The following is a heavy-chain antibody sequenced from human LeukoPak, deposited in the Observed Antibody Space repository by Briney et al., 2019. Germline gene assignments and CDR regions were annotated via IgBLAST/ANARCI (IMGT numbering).Heavy chain of an antibody. Sequence: PGGSLRLSCAASGFTFSSYAMHWVRQAPGKGLEWVAVISYDGSNKYYADSVKGRFTISRDNSKNTLYLQMNSLRAEDTAVYYCARDKTGTTPLLRYYYYMDVWGKGTTVTVSS. D-gene: IGHD1-1*01. V-gene: IGHV3-30*04. CDR3: ARDKTGTTPLLRYYYYMDV. J-gene: IGHJ6*03. CDR1: GFTFSSYA. CDR2: ISYDGSNK.